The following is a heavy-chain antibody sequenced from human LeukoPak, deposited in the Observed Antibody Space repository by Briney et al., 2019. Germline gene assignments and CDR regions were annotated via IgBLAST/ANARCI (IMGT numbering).Heavy chain of an antibody. J-gene: IGHJ4*02. CDR1: GGSISTYY. CDR2: NYYSGST. CDR3: ARSSGYDAYYFDY. Sequence: PSETLSLTCSVTGGSISTYYWSWIRQPPGKGLESIGYNYYSGSTNYNPSLKSRVTISVDTSKNQFSLKLTSVTAADTAVYYCARSSGYDAYYFDYWGQGTLVTVSS. V-gene: IGHV4-59*08. D-gene: IGHD5-12*01.